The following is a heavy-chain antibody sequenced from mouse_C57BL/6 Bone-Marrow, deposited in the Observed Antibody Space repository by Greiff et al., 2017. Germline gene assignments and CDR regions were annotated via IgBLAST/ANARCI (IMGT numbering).Heavy chain of an antibody. Sequence: EVQLQESGPGLVKPSQSLSLTCSVTGYSITSGYYWNWIRQFPGNKLEWMGYISYDGSNNYNPSLKNRISLTRDTSKNQFFLKVNSVTTEDTATYYCARDQGRHGGVAYWGQGTRVTVSA. D-gene: IGHD3-1*01. CDR1: GYSITSGYY. CDR2: ISYDGSN. J-gene: IGHJ3*01. CDR3: ARDQGRHGGVAY. V-gene: IGHV3-6*01.